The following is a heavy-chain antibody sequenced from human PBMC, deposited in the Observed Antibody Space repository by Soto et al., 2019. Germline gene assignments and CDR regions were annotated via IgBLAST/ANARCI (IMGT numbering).Heavy chain of an antibody. CDR1: GGSISSGDYY. CDR2: IYYSGST. CDR3: ARSDYDILTGPIDY. J-gene: IGHJ4*02. D-gene: IGHD3-9*01. V-gene: IGHV4-30-4*01. Sequence: PSETLSLTCTVSGGSISSGDYYWSWIRQPPGKGLEWIGYIYYSGSTYYNPSLKSRVTVSVDTSKNQFSLKLSSVTAADTAVYYCARSDYDILTGPIDYWGQGTLVTVSS.